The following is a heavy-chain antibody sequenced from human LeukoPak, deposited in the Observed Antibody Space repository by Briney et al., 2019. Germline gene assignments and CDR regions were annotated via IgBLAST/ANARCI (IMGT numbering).Heavy chain of an antibody. D-gene: IGHD3-3*01. Sequence: GASVKVSCKASGYTFTSYYMHWVRQAPGQGLEWMGIINPSGGSTSYAQQFQGRVTMTRDMSTSTVYMELSRLRSEATAVYYFARSSYDFWSGYPYYFDYWGQGTLVTVSS. CDR1: GYTFTSYY. CDR2: INPSGGST. V-gene: IGHV1-46*01. CDR3: ARSSYDFWSGYPYYFDY. J-gene: IGHJ4*02.